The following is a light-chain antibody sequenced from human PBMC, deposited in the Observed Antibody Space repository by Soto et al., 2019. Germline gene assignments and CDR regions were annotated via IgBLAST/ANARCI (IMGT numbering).Light chain of an antibody. Sequence: DIQVTQSPSTLSASVGDRVTITCRSSQSIGRWLAWYQQKPGIAPRLLIYGGSTLEGGVPSRFSGSGSGTEFTLTITSLQTEDFATYYCQQFYSWQFTFGQGTKLEIK. CDR1: QSIGRW. J-gene: IGKJ2*01. CDR3: QQFYSWQFT. CDR2: GGS. V-gene: IGKV1-5*01.